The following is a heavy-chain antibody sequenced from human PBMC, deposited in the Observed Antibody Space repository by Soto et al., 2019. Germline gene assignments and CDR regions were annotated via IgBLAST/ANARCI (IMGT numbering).Heavy chain of an antibody. CDR3: ARRPHVGISTS. J-gene: IGHJ4*02. D-gene: IGHD2-2*01. Sequence: PGGSLRLSCAASGFTFDSYAMNWVRQAPGKGLEWLSVIYSGGSTYYAESVKGRFTISRDNSKNTLNLQMNALRVEDTAVYYCARRPHVGISTSGGKGTLVTVSS. CDR1: GFTFDSYA. V-gene: IGHV3-53*01. CDR2: IYSGGST.